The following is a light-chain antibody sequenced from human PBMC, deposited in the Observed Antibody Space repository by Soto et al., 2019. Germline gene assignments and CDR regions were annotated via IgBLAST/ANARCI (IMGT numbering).Light chain of an antibody. CDR1: QTVSSH. CDR2: NAS. J-gene: IGKJ1*01. V-gene: IGKV3-11*01. Sequence: EIVLTQSPATLSLSPGERATLSCRASQTVSSHLAWYQQNPGQAPRLLIYNASNRTTGIPARFSGSGSGTDFSLTISILEPEDFAVYYCQQSSNWPPTFGQGTKVEIK. CDR3: QQSSNWPPT.